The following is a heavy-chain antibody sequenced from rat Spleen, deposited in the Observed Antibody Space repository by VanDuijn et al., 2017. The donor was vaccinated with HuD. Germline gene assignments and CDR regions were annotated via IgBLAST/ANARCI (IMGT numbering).Heavy chain of an antibody. CDR2: IIYDGSRT. V-gene: IGHV5S10*01. D-gene: IGHD1-5*01. Sequence: EVQLVESGGGLVQPGRSMKLSCAPSGFTFSDYNMAWVRQAPKKGLEWVATIIYDGSRTYYRDSVKGRFTISRDNAKSTLYLQMDSLRSEDTATYYCATPGGGTTAEDWFAYWGQGTLVTVSS. J-gene: IGHJ3*01. CDR3: ATPGGGTTAEDWFAY. CDR1: GFTFSDYN.